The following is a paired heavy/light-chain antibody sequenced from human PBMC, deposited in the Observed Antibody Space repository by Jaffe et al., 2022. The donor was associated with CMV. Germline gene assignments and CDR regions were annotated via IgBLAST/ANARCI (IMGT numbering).Heavy chain of an antibody. Sequence: QVQLVESGGGLVKPGGSLRLSCAASGFTFSDYYMSWIRQAPGKGLEWVSYISSSSSYTNYADSVKGRFTISRDNAKNSLYLQMNSLRAEDTAVYYCARGRSSGWYSIKPWGQGTLVTVSS. V-gene: IGHV3-11*06. CDR3: ARGRSSGWYSIKP. CDR2: ISSSSSYT. D-gene: IGHD6-19*01. CDR1: GFTFSDYY. J-gene: IGHJ5*02.
Light chain of an antibody. V-gene: IGKV2-28*01. CDR2: LGS. Sequence: DIVMTQSPLSLPVTPGEPASISCRSSQSLLHSNGYNYLDWYLQKPGKSPQLLIYLGSNRASGVPDRFSGSGSGTDFTLKISRVEAEDVGVYYCMQALQTPLTFGGGTKVEIK. J-gene: IGKJ4*01. CDR1: QSLLHSNGYNY. CDR3: MQALQTPLT.